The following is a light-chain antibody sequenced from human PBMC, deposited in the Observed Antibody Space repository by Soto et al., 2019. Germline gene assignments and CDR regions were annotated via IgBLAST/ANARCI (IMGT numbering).Light chain of an antibody. Sequence: QSALTQPASVSGSPGQSISISCTGTSSDVGSHKLVSWYQQQPGKAPKLIIYDATKRPSGVSDRFSGSKSDNTASLTISGLQTDDEALYFCSSFGPPYNSAFGGGTKLTVL. CDR2: DAT. CDR1: SSDVGSHKL. CDR3: SSFGPPYNSA. J-gene: IGLJ2*01. V-gene: IGLV2-23*01.